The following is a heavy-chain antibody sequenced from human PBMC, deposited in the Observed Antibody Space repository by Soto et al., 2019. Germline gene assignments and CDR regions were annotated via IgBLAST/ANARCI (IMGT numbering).Heavy chain of an antibody. CDR1: GFTFSSYA. J-gene: IGHJ5*02. V-gene: IGHV3-23*01. Sequence: EVQLLESGGGLVQPGGSLRLSCAASGFTFSSYAMSWVRQAPGKGLEWVSAISGSGGSIYYADSVKGRFTISRDNSKNTLYLQMNSLRAEDTAVYYCAKDLAGTVTTFGWFDPWGQGTLVTVSS. CDR3: AKDLAGTVTTFGWFDP. CDR2: ISGSGGSI. D-gene: IGHD4-17*01.